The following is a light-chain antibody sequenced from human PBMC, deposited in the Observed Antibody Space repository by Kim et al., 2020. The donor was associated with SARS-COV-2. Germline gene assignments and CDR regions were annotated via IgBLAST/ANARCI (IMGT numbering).Light chain of an antibody. J-gene: IGKJ5*01. CDR1: QRVSSN. V-gene: IGKV3-15*01. Sequence: SAGEIVSLSCRASQRVSSNLAWYQQKPGQAPRLLIHGASTRATGTPARFSGSGSGTEFTLTISSLQSVDFAVYFCQQYNNWRPITFGQGTRLEIK. CDR3: QQYNNWRPIT. CDR2: GAS.